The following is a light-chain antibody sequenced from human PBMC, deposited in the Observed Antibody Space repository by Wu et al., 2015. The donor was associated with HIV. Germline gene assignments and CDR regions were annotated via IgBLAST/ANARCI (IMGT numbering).Light chain of an antibody. J-gene: IGKJ3*01. CDR2: DAS. CDR3: QQRGNWPLFS. V-gene: IGKV3-11*01. CDR1: RSVSSA. Sequence: EIVLTQSPAALSISPGERATLSCRASRSVSSAVAWYQQKPGLAPRLLIYDASKRATGIPARFTGGGSGTDYSLTISSLEPEDFAVYYCQQRGNWPLFSFGPGTKVDIK.